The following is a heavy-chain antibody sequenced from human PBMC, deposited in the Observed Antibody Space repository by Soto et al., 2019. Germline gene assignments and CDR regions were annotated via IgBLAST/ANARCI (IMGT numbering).Heavy chain of an antibody. D-gene: IGHD3-22*01. Sequence: QVQLQESGPGLVKPSETLSLTCTVSGVSISSYYWSWIRQPPGKGLEWIGYIYYSGSTNYNPSLKSQVTISVDTSKNQFSLKLSSVTAADTAVYYCARSRGGYFDYWGQGTLVTVSS. CDR2: IYYSGST. CDR3: ARSRGGYFDY. V-gene: IGHV4-59*01. CDR1: GVSISSYY. J-gene: IGHJ4*02.